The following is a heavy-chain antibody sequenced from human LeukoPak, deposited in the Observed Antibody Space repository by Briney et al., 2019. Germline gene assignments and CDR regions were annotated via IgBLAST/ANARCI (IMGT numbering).Heavy chain of an antibody. V-gene: IGHV1-69*05. CDR1: GGTFSSYA. D-gene: IGHD1-26*01. J-gene: IGHJ6*03. CDR3: ARGGSQQNYYYNYMDV. Sequence: ASVKVSCKASGGTFSSYAISWVRQAPGQGLEWMGGIIPIFGTANYARKFQGRVTITTDESTSTAYMELSSLRSEDTAVYYCARGGSQQNYYYNYMDVWGKGTTVTVSS. CDR2: IIPIFGTA.